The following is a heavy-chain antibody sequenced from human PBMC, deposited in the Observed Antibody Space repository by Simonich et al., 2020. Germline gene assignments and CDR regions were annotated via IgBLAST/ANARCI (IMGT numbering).Heavy chain of an antibody. CDR2: SYYRGST. V-gene: IGHV4-39*01. J-gene: IGHJ3*02. Sequence: QLQLQESGPGLVKPSETLSLTCTVSGGSISSSSYYWGWIRQPPGKGLEWIGSSYYRGSTYYHPSLKSRVTISVDTSKNQFSLKLSSVTAADTAVYYCARHAGFAFDIWGQGTMVTVSS. CDR3: ARHAGFAFDI. CDR1: GGSISSSSYY. D-gene: IGHD6-13*01.